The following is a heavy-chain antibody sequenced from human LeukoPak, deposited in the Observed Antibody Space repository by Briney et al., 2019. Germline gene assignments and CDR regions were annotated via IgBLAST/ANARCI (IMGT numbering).Heavy chain of an antibody. CDR3: ARGGYYYDSSGYYSFDY. CDR1: GVPVSSYY. Sequence: SETLSLTCTVSGVPVSSYYWSWIRQPAGKGLEWIGRIHTSGSTNYNPALKSRVTMSEDTSRNQFSLKLSSVTAADTAVYYCARGGYYYDSSGYYSFDYWGQGTLVTVSS. CDR2: IHTSGST. V-gene: IGHV4-4*07. J-gene: IGHJ4*02. D-gene: IGHD3-22*01.